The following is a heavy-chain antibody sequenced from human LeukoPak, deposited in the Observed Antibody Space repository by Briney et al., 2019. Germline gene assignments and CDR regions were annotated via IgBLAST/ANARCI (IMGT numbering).Heavy chain of an antibody. V-gene: IGHV1-8*01. CDR3: ARASTDSSGYYYGDPLDY. Sequence: ASVKVSCKASGYTFTSYDINWVRQATGQGLEWMGWMNPNSGNTGYAQKFQGRVTMTRNTSISTAYMELSSLRSEDTAVYYCARASTDSSGYYYGDPLDYWGQGTLVTVSS. CDR1: GYTFTSYD. CDR2: MNPNSGNT. D-gene: IGHD3-22*01. J-gene: IGHJ4*02.